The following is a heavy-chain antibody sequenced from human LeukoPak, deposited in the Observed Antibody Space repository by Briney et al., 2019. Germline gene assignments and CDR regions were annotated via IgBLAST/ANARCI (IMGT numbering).Heavy chain of an antibody. CDR3: AKTRWLQNYYFDY. J-gene: IGHJ4*02. CDR1: GGSISSYY. CDR2: IYYSGST. Sequence: SETLSLTCTVSGGSISSYYWSWIRQPPGKGLEWIGYIYYSGSTNYNPSLKSRVTISVDTSKNQFSLKLSSVTAADTAVYYCAKTRWLQNYYFDYWGQGTLVTVSS. D-gene: IGHD5-24*01. V-gene: IGHV4-59*01.